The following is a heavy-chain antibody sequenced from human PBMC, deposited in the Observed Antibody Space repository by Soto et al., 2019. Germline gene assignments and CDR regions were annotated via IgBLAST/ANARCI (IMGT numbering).Heavy chain of an antibody. D-gene: IGHD4-17*01. CDR3: SSLKLMYGDYYGRDV. CDR2: IIPIFGTA. Sequence: QAQLEQSGGEVKKPGSSVKVSCKASRVAFSKFIVTWVRQAPGLGLEWVGGIIPIFGTANYAQKFQGRVTITADESTSTSYMEVNNLRSEDTAVYYCSSLKLMYGDYYGRDVWGQGTTVIVSS. J-gene: IGHJ6*02. V-gene: IGHV1-69*01. CDR1: RVAFSKFI.